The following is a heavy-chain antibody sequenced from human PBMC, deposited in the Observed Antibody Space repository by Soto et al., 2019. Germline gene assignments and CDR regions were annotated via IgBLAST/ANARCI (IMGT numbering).Heavy chain of an antibody. CDR2: ISYDGSNK. J-gene: IGHJ6*02. Sequence: GGSLRLSXAASGFTFSSYGMHWVRQAPGKGLEWVAVISYDGSNKYYADSVKGRFTISRDNSKNTLYLQMNSLRAEDTAVYYCAKDRAVVVVAASLLGSAPWGKDYYYYGMDVWGQGTTVTVSS. D-gene: IGHD2-15*01. CDR3: AKDRAVVVVAASLLGSAPWGKDYYYYGMDV. V-gene: IGHV3-30*18. CDR1: GFTFSSYG.